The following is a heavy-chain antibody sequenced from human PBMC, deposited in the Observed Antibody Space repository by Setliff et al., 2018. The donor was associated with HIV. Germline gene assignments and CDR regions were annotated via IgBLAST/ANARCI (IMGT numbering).Heavy chain of an antibody. CDR3: ARPWGGLVQTANYFDS. CDR1: GGSVTTYG. CDR2: IIPIFGTT. V-gene: IGHV1-69*13. J-gene: IGHJ4*02. D-gene: IGHD3-3*01. Sequence: EASVKVSCKASGGSVTTYGITWVRQAPGQGLEWMGGIIPIFGTTKYAQKFQGRVTISADESTRTANMELSSLTVEDTAVYFCARPWGGLVQTANYFDSWGQGTLVTVS.